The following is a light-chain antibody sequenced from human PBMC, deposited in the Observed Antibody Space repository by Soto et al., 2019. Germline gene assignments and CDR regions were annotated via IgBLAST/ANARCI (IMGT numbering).Light chain of an antibody. Sequence: DIQMTQSPSSLSASVGDTVTITCQASQDITNHLNWYQQKPGKAPNLLIYDASHLETGVPSRFSGSGSGTYFTLTISSLQSEDFAVYYCQQYNNWPRSFGGGTKVEIK. V-gene: IGKV1-33*01. CDR3: QQYNNWPRS. CDR2: DAS. CDR1: QDITNH. J-gene: IGKJ4*01.